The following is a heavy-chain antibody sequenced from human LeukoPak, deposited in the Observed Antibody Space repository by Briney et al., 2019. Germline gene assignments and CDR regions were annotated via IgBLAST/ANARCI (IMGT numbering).Heavy chain of an antibody. CDR3: TRRAYYASRPFDY. Sequence: GGSLRLSCAASGFTFSSFDMTWVRQAPGKGLEWVSGISGSGDSTEYADAVEGRFTISRDNSKNSVYLQMNILRVEDTAIYYCTRRAYYASRPFDYWGQGTLVTVSS. D-gene: IGHD3-10*01. V-gene: IGHV3-23*01. CDR2: ISGSGDST. J-gene: IGHJ4*02. CDR1: GFTFSSFD.